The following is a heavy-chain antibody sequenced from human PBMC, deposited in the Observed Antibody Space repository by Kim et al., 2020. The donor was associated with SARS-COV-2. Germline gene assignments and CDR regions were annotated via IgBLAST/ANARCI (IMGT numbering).Heavy chain of an antibody. Sequence: GGSLRLSCAASGFTFSSYAMHWVRQAPGKGLEWVAVISYDGSNKYYVDSVKGRFTISRDNSKNTLYLQMNSLRAEDTAVYYCARDGYYYGSGSYHPPSVWGQGTLVTVSS. CDR1: GFTFSSYA. V-gene: IGHV3-30*04. J-gene: IGHJ4*02. D-gene: IGHD3-10*01. CDR3: ARDGYYYGSGSYHPPSV. CDR2: ISYDGSNK.